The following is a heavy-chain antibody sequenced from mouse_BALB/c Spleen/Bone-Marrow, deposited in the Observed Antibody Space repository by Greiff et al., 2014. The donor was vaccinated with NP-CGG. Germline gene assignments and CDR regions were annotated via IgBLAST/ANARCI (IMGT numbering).Heavy chain of an antibody. J-gene: IGHJ4*01. Sequence: LVESGAELVKPGASVKLSCTASGFNIKDTYMHWVKQRPEQGLEWIGRIDPANGNTKYGPKFQGKATITADTSSNTAYLQLSSLTSEDTAVYYCARPIFLWGQGTSVTVSS. CDR1: GFNIKDTY. CDR2: IDPANGNT. V-gene: IGHV14-3*02. CDR3: ARPIFL.